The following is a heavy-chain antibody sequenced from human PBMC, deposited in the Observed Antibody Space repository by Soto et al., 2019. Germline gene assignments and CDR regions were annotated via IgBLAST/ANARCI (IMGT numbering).Heavy chain of an antibody. Sequence: ASVKVSCKASGYTFTSYGISWVRQAPGQGLEWMGWISAYNGNTNYAQKLQGRVTMTTDRSTSTAYMERRSLRSDDTAVYYCARDRGYYDFWSGYYSVYYYGMDVLGQGTTVTVSS. CDR1: GYTFTSYG. J-gene: IGHJ6*02. CDR2: ISAYNGNT. V-gene: IGHV1-18*01. D-gene: IGHD3-3*01. CDR3: ARDRGYYDFWSGYYSVYYYGMDV.